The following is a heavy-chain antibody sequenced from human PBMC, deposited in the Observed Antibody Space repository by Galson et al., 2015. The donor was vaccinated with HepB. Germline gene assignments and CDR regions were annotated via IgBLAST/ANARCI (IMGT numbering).Heavy chain of an antibody. CDR1: GFTFSHYG. Sequence: SLRLSCAASGFTFSHYGMVWVRQVPGKGLEWMSFISRHGDTKLYADSVKGRFSISRDNSGNTLHLLMNSLSAEDTAVYFCEIVPGPMDVWGKGTTVTVSS. J-gene: IGHJ6*03. CDR2: ISRHGDTK. CDR3: EIVPGPMDV. D-gene: IGHD3-16*02. V-gene: IGHV3-30*03.